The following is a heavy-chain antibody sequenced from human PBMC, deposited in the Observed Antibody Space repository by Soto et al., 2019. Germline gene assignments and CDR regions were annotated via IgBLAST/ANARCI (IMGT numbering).Heavy chain of an antibody. D-gene: IGHD3-22*01. J-gene: IGHJ4*02. CDR3: AKEAPLPRRYYDRTGYYYFDF. V-gene: IGHV3-30*18. Sequence: PGGSLRLSCAASAFIFSNYGMHWVRQAPGKGLEWVALISYDGSAKYYADSVKGRFTISRDNSKNTMYLQMNSLRAEDTAVYYCAKEAPLPRRYYDRTGYYYFDFWGQGTLVTVSS. CDR2: ISYDGSAK. CDR1: AFIFSNYG.